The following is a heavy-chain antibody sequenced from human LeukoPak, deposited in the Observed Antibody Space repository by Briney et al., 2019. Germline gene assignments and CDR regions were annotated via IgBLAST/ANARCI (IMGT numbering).Heavy chain of an antibody. J-gene: IGHJ4*02. CDR3: ASGSPIHYYDSSPFDY. D-gene: IGHD3-22*01. CDR2: LYSDGST. Sequence: PGGSLRLSCAASGFTVSRNYMSWVRQAPGKGLEWVSVLYSDGSTYHADSVKGRFSISRDNSKNTLYLQMNSLRAEDTAVYYCASGSPIHYYDSSPFDYWGQGTLVTVSS. CDR1: GFTVSRNY. V-gene: IGHV3-53*01.